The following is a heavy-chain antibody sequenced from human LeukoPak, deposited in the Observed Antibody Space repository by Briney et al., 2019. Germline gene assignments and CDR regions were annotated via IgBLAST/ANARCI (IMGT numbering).Heavy chain of an antibody. V-gene: IGHV3-21*01. J-gene: IGHJ4*02. Sequence: PGGSLRLSCAASGFTFSSSTMNWVRQAPGKGLEWVSSISSSSNYIYYADSVKGRFTISRDNAKNSLYLQMNSLRADDTAVYYCVRESGYYYDTSGYTFDYWGQGILVTVSS. D-gene: IGHD3-22*01. CDR1: GFTFSSST. CDR2: ISSSSNYI. CDR3: VRESGYYYDTSGYTFDY.